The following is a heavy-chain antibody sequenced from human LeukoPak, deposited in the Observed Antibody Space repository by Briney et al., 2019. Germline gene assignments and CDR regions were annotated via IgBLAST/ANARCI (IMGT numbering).Heavy chain of an antibody. Sequence: GGSLRLSCAASGFTFSIYWMHWVRQTPGKGLVWVSRINSDGSSTTYADFVKDRFTISRDNAKNTLYLQMNSLRVEDTAVYYCTKATWNYFFDDWGQGTLVTVSS. J-gene: IGHJ4*02. CDR2: INSDGSST. D-gene: IGHD1-7*01. CDR1: GFTFSIYW. V-gene: IGHV3-74*01. CDR3: TKATWNYFFDD.